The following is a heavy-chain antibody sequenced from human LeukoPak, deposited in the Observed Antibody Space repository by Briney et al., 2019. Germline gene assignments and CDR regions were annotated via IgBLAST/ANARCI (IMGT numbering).Heavy chain of an antibody. CDR2: IYWDDDK. CDR3: ARAMTTVTTIPVSFDY. D-gene: IGHD4-17*01. V-gene: IGHV2-5*02. Sequence: SGPTLLKPTQTLTLTCTFSGFSLSTSGVGVGWIRQPPGKALEWLALIYWDDDKRYSPSLKSRLTITKDTSKNQVVLTMTNMDPVDTATYYCARAMTTVTTIPVSFDYWGQGTLVTVSS. J-gene: IGHJ4*02. CDR1: GFSLSTSGVG.